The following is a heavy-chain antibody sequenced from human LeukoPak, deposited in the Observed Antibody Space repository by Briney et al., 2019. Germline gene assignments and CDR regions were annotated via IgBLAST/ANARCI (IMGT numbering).Heavy chain of an antibody. CDR1: GGSISSSSYY. Sequence: SETLSLTCTVSGGSISSSSYYWGWIRQPPGKGLEWIESIYYSGSTYYNPSLKSRVTISVDTSKNQFSLKLSSVTAADTAVYYCARQDSSGWYGCWGQGTLVTVSS. V-gene: IGHV4-39*01. J-gene: IGHJ5*01. CDR3: ARQDSSGWYGC. D-gene: IGHD6-19*01. CDR2: IYYSGST.